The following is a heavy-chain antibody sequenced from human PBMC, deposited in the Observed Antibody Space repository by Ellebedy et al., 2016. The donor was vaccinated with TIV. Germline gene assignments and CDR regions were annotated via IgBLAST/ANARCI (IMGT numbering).Heavy chain of an antibody. V-gene: IGHV3-23*01. D-gene: IGHD6-19*01. CDR2: ISGGGGTT. CDR3: AGAGSSGWYGN. J-gene: IGHJ4*02. Sequence: GGSLRLSCAASGFTFSSYAMSWVRQAPGKGLEWVSLISGGGGTTYYADSVKGRFTISRDNSKNTLYLQMNSLRAEDTAVYYCAGAGSSGWYGNWGQGTLVTVSS. CDR1: GFTFSSYA.